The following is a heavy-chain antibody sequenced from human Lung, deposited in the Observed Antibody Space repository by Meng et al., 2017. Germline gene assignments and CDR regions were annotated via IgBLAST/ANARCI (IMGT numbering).Heavy chain of an antibody. Sequence: VQLAESGGALVQPGRSLRLSCAASGFSFSSHAMHWVRQAPGKGLEWLAYMGATDPTIPYADSVRGRFNISRDNAKNSLYLQMDSLRAEDTAVYYCARDIQRIGSYFYFDYWGQGTLVTVSS. D-gene: IGHD3-22*01. CDR1: GFSFSSHA. V-gene: IGHV3-48*03. CDR3: ARDIQRIGSYFYFDY. CDR2: MGATDPTI. J-gene: IGHJ4*02.